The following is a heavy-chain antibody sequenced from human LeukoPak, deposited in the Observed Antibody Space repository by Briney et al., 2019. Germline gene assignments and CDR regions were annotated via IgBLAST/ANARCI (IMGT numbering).Heavy chain of an antibody. CDR3: ASSIVVVTMPYYYYGMDV. J-gene: IGHJ6*02. V-gene: IGHV1-24*01. Sequence: GASVKVSCKVSGYTLTELSMHWVRQAPGKGLEWMGGFDPEDGETIYAQKFQGRVTMTEDTSTDPAYMELSSLRSEDTAVYYCASSIVVVTMPYYYYGMDVWGQGTTVTVSS. D-gene: IGHD2-21*02. CDR1: GYTLTELS. CDR2: FDPEDGET.